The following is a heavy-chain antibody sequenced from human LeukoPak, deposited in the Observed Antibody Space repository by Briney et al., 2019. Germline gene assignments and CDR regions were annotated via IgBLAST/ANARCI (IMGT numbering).Heavy chain of an antibody. Sequence: ASVKVSCKASGYTFTSYDINWVRQATGQGLEWMGWMNPNSGNTGYAQKFQGRVTNTRNTSISTAYMELSSLRSEDTAVYYCARRDVDTAIDDAFDIWGQGTMVTVSS. CDR2: MNPNSGNT. CDR1: GYTFTSYD. D-gene: IGHD5-18*01. J-gene: IGHJ3*02. V-gene: IGHV1-8*03. CDR3: ARRDVDTAIDDAFDI.